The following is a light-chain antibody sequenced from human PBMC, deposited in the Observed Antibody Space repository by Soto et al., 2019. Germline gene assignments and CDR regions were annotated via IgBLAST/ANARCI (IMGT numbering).Light chain of an antibody. Sequence: EIVLTQSPATLSLSPGEGATLSCRASQSVSTYLAWYQQKPGQAPRLLIWEASNRATGIPARFSGSGSGTVFTLTISSLEPDDFGVYYCQQRSNWPLTFGGGTKVEIK. V-gene: IGKV3-11*01. CDR3: QQRSNWPLT. CDR1: QSVSTY. CDR2: EAS. J-gene: IGKJ4*01.